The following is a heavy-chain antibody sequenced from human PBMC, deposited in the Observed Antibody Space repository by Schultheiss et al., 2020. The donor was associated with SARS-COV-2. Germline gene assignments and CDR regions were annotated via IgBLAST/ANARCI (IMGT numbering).Heavy chain of an antibody. CDR1: GYSISSGYY. CDR2: IYHSGST. V-gene: IGHV4-38-2*01. J-gene: IGHJ4*02. CDR3: ARVAAYSESNGYYFDFGY. Sequence: SETLSLTCAVSGYSISSGYYWGWIRQPPGKGLEWIGSIYHSGSTYYNPSLKSRVTISVDRSKNQFSLKLNFVTAADTAVYYCARVAAYSESNGYYFDFGYWGQGTLVTVSS. D-gene: IGHD3-22*01.